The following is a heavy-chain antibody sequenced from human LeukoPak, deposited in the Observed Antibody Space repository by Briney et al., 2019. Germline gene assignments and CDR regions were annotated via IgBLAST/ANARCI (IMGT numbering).Heavy chain of an antibody. CDR1: GGSLSSHY. D-gene: IGHD3-3*01. CDR2: NYYSRST. J-gene: IGHJ4*02. CDR3: ARGWGPGYYDFWSGYYYFDY. V-gene: IGHV4-59*11. Sequence: PSETLSLTCTVSGGSLSSHYWSWIRQPPGKGLEWIGYNYYSRSTNYNPSLKSRVTISVDTSKNQFSLKLSSVTAADTAVYYCARGWGPGYYDFWSGYYYFDYWGQGTLVTVSS.